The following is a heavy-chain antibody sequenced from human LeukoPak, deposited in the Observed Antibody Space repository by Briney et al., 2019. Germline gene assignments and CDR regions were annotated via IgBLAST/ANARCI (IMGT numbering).Heavy chain of an antibody. CDR1: GGSISSYY. V-gene: IGHV4-59*01. J-gene: IGHJ6*02. CDR3: ARDLGSGLPRGNYGMDV. Sequence: PSETLSLTCTVSGGSISSYYWSWIRQPPGKGLEWIGYNYYSGSTNYNPSLKSRVTISVDTSKNQFSLKLSSVTAADTAVYYCARDLGSGLPRGNYGMDVWGQGTTVTVSS. CDR2: NYYSGST. D-gene: IGHD6-19*01.